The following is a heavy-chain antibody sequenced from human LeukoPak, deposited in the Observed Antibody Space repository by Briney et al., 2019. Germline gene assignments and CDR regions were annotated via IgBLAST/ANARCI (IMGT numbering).Heavy chain of an antibody. D-gene: IGHD1-7*01. CDR1: GYSFTTYW. CDR2: IYLGDSDT. J-gene: IGHJ3*02. Sequence: GESLKISCKGSGYSFTTYWIAWVRQMPGKGLEWMGIIYLGDSDTRYSPSFQGQVTFSADKSINTAYLQWSSLKASDTAMYYCARPPDTGTRSAFDIWGQGTMVIISS. V-gene: IGHV5-51*01. CDR3: ARPPDTGTRSAFDI.